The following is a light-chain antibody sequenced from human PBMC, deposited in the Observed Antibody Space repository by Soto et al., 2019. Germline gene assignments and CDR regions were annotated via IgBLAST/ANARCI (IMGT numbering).Light chain of an antibody. Sequence: QSVLTQPASVSGSPGQSITISCTGTSSDVGGYNYVSWYQQHPGKAPKLMIYDVSNRPSGVSNRFSGSKSGNTASLTISGLQAEDEADYYCSSSTSSSPKVFGGGTKLTVL. CDR3: SSSTSSSPKV. V-gene: IGLV2-14*01. J-gene: IGLJ2*01. CDR2: DVS. CDR1: SSDVGGYNY.